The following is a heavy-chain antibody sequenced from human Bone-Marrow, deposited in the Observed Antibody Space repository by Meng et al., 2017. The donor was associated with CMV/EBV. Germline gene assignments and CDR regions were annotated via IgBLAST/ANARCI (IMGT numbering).Heavy chain of an antibody. J-gene: IGHJ2*01. Sequence: GESLKISCAASGFTFSSYAMSWVRQAPGKGLEWVSAISGSGGSTYYADSVKGRFTISRDNSKNTLYLQMNSLRTGDTAVYYCARDYGNWYFDLWGRGTLVTVSS. D-gene: IGHD1-1*01. CDR3: ARDYGNWYFDL. CDR2: ISGSGGST. CDR1: GFTFSSYA. V-gene: IGHV3-23*01.